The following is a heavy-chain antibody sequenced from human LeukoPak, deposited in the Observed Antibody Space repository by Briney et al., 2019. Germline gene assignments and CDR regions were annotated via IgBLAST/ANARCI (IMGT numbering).Heavy chain of an antibody. CDR1: GYSLPSDYY. CDR2: ISDGGNT. CDR3: ARVMRGSQFDY. V-gene: IGHV4-38-2*01. Sequence: SETLSLTFAVPGYSLPSDYYWGWIRQSPGKGLEWIGSISDGGNTYYNSSLESRVTISRDTSKNQFSLKLTSVTASDTAVYYCARVMRGSQFDYWGQGTLVTVSS. J-gene: IGHJ4*02. D-gene: IGHD3-16*01.